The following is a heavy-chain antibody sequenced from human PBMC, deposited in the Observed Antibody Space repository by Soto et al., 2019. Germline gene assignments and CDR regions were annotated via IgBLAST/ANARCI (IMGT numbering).Heavy chain of an antibody. J-gene: IGHJ4*02. CDR3: AKADGGQWLLPHLDK. Sequence: EVQLLESGGGVVQPGGSLRLSCVASGFNFKKFAMSWVRQAPGEGLEWVSGISCCGGSTSYADSVKGRFSIARDDYTNTLSLQMNNLRVEDTAQYYCAKADGGQWLLPHLDKWGQGTLVTVS. CDR2: ISCCGGST. V-gene: IGHV3-23*01. D-gene: IGHD6-19*01. CDR1: GFNFKKFA.